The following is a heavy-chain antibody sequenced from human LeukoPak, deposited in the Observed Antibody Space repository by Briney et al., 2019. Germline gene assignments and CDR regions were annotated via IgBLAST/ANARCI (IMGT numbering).Heavy chain of an antibody. D-gene: IGHD3-3*01. Sequence: GGSLRLSCAASGFTFSSYAMSWVRQAPGKGLEWVSAISGSGGSTYHADSVKGRFTISRDNSKNTLYLQMNSLRAEDTAVYYCAKDVLRFLEWLSLGDYWGQGTLVTVSS. J-gene: IGHJ4*02. CDR1: GFTFSSYA. CDR2: ISGSGGST. V-gene: IGHV3-23*01. CDR3: AKDVLRFLEWLSLGDY.